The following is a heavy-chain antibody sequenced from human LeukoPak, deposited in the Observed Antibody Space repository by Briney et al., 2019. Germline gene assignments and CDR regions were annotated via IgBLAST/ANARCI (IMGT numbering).Heavy chain of an antibody. CDR3: AKFYDYGDSRGYFDY. J-gene: IGHJ4*02. CDR2: IWYDGTNK. D-gene: IGHD4-17*01. Sequence: GGSLRLSCAASGFTLSTYAMSWVRQAPGKGLEWVACIWYDGTNKYYADSVQGRFTISRDNSKNTLFLQMNSLRGEDTAVYYCAKFYDYGDSRGYFDYWGQGTLVTVSS. V-gene: IGHV3-30*02. CDR1: GFTLSTYA.